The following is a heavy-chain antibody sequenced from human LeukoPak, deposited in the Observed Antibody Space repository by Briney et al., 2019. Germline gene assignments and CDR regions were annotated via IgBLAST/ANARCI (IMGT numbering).Heavy chain of an antibody. CDR2: ISSNGGST. CDR1: GFTFSSYA. CDR3: ARFSSSSSYYYMDV. D-gene: IGHD6-6*01. Sequence: PGGSLRLSCAASGFTFSSYAMHWVRQAPGKGLEYVSAISSNGGSTYYANSVKGRFTISRDNSKNTLYLQMGSLRAEDTAVYYCARFSSSSSYYYMDVWGKGTTVTVSS. V-gene: IGHV3-64*01. J-gene: IGHJ6*03.